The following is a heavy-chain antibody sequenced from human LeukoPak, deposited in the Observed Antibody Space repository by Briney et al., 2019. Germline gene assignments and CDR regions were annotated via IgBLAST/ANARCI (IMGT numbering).Heavy chain of an antibody. J-gene: IGHJ3*02. CDR3: ARGGDYYYDRRSAFDI. CDR2: INHSGST. CDR1: GGSFSGYY. Sequence: PSETLSLTCAVYGGSFSGYYWSWIRQPPGKGLEWIGEINHSGSTNCNPSLKSRVTISVDTSKNQFSLKLSSVTAADTAVYYCARGGDYYYDRRSAFDIWGQGTMVTVSS. V-gene: IGHV4-34*01. D-gene: IGHD3-22*01.